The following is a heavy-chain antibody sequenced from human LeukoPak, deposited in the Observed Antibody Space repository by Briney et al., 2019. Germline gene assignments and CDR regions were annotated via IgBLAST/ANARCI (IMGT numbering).Heavy chain of an antibody. CDR2: ISSSSYI. Sequence: GGSLRLSCAASGFTFSSYSMNWVRQAPGKGLEWVSSISSSSYIYYADSVKGRFTISRDNAKNSLYLQMNSLRAEDTAVYYCASSTLWFGEYAPFDYWGQGTLVTVSS. CDR3: ASSTLWFGEYAPFDY. V-gene: IGHV3-21*01. J-gene: IGHJ4*02. CDR1: GFTFSSYS. D-gene: IGHD3-10*01.